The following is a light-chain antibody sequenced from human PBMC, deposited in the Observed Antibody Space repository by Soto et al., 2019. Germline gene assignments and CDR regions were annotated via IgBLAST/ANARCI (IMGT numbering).Light chain of an antibody. CDR3: QQYGTSPLT. CDR1: QTVSSNY. CDR2: GAA. Sequence: DIVLTQSPGTLSLSPGERATLSCRASQTVSSNYLAWYQLKPGQAPRLLMYGAASRATGIPDRFSGSGSGTDFTLTISRLEPEDVGVYYCQQYGTSPLTFGGGTKVEIK. J-gene: IGKJ4*01. V-gene: IGKV3-20*01.